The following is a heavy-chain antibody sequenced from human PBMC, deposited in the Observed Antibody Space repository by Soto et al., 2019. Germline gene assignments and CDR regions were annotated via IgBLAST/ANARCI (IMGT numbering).Heavy chain of an antibody. CDR3: AREPNYFDY. V-gene: IGHV1-18*01. CDR2: ISAYNGNK. CDR1: GYTFTSYG. J-gene: IGHJ4*02. Sequence: QVQLVQSGAEVKKPGASVKVSCKASGYTFTSYGISWVRQAPGQGLEWMGWISAYNGNKKYAQKRQGRVTMTTDTSLSTELMRLRSLGSDDSSLAYCAREPNYFDYWGQGTLVTVSS.